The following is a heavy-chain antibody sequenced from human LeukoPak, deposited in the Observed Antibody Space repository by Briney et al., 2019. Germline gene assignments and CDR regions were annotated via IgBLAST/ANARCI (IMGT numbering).Heavy chain of an antibody. CDR3: AKVRVTYCVTTTCYGGFDF. V-gene: IGHV3-33*06. D-gene: IGHD2-2*01. CDR2: IWYDGGNK. CDR1: GFTFSAYG. J-gene: IGHJ4*02. Sequence: PGGSLRLSCAASGFTFSAYGMHWVRQAPGEGLEWVAIIWYDGGNKYYADSVKGRFTISRDDSKNTLHLQMNNLRAEDAAVYYCAKVRVTYCVTTTCYGGFDFWGQGTLVTVAS.